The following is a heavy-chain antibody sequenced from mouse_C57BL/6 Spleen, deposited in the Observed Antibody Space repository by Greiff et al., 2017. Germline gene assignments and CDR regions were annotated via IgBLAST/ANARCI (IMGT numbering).Heavy chain of an antibody. D-gene: IGHD2-10*01. CDR1: GFTFSDYG. Sequence: EVKLVESGGGLVKPGGSLKLSCAASGFTFSDYGMHWVRQAPEKGLEWVAYISSGSSTIYYADTVKGRFTISRDNAKNTLFLQMTSLRSEDTAMYYCARNTLLVWFAYWGQGTLVTVSA. V-gene: IGHV5-17*01. J-gene: IGHJ3*01. CDR2: ISSGSSTI. CDR3: ARNTLLVWFAY.